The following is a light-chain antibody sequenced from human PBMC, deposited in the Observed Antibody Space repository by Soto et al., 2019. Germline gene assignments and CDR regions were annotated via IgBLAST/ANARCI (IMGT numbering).Light chain of an antibody. CDR1: QSVSSN. Sequence: EIVMTQSPATLSVSQGERPTLSCRASQSVSSNLAWYQQKPGQAPRLLIYDTSTRAIDIPDRFSGSGSGTDFTLTISRLEPEDFAVYYCQQYGSSPLTFGGGTKVDIK. V-gene: IGKV3-20*01. CDR2: DTS. J-gene: IGKJ4*01. CDR3: QQYGSSPLT.